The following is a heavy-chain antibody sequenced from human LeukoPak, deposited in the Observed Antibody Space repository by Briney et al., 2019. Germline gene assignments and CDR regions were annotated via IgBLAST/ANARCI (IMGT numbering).Heavy chain of an antibody. V-gene: IGHV4-4*07. CDR2: IYTSGST. J-gene: IGHJ6*03. CDR1: GGSISSYY. Sequence: SETLSLTCTVSGGSISSYYWSWIRQPAGKGLEWIGRIYTSGSTNYSPSLKSRVTMSVDTSKNQFSLKLGSVTAADTAVYYCARTLSGDYADYYYYYMDVWGKGTTVTVSS. D-gene: IGHD2-21*02. CDR3: ARTLSGDYADYYYYYMDV.